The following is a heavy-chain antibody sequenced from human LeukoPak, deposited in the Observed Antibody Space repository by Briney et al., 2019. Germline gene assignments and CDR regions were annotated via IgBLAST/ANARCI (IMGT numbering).Heavy chain of an antibody. D-gene: IGHD6-19*01. V-gene: IGHV4-34*01. J-gene: IGHJ4*02. CDR2: INHSGST. CDR3: ARGLEAYSSGTFDY. CDR1: GGSFSGYY. Sequence: SETLSLTCAVYGGSFSGYYWSWVRQPPGKGLEWIGEINHSGSTNYNPSLKSRVTISVDTSKNQFSLNLSSVTAADTAVYYCARGLEAYSSGTFDYWGQGTLVTVSS.